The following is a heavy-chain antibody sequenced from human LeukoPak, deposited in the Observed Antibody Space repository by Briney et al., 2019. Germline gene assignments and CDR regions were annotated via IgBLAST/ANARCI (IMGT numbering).Heavy chain of an antibody. V-gene: IGHV3-23*01. D-gene: IGHD6-19*01. Sequence: AGGSLRLSCAAFGFTFDNYAMSWVRQAPGKGLEWVSGISGSGGTTNYADSVKGRLTISRDNSKNTLSLQMNSLRADDTAVYYCAKGYSSGWYYFDYWGQGTLVTVSS. J-gene: IGHJ4*02. CDR2: ISGSGGTT. CDR1: GFTFDNYA. CDR3: AKGYSSGWYYFDY.